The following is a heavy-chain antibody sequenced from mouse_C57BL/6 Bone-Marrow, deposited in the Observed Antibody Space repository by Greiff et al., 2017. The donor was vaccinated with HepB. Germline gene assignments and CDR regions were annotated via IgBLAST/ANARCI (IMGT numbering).Heavy chain of an antibody. V-gene: IGHV2-2*01. CDR2: IWSGGST. Sequence: VKLVESGPGLVQPSQSLSITCTVSGFSLTSYGVHWVRQSPGKGLEWLGVIWSGGSTDYNAAFISRLSISKDNSKSQVFFKMNSLQADDTAIYYCARNLDGYPAWFAYWGQGTLVTVSA. J-gene: IGHJ3*01. CDR1: GFSLTSYG. D-gene: IGHD2-3*01. CDR3: ARNLDGYPAWFAY.